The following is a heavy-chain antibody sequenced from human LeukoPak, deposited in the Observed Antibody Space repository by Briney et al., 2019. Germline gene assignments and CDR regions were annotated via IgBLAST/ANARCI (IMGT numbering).Heavy chain of an antibody. CDR3: ARLAVAGKGYYYYGMDV. CDR2: IYPGDSDT. Sequence: GESLKISCKGSGYSFTSYWIGWVRQMPGKGLEWMGIIYPGDSDTRYSPSFQDQVTISADKSISTAYLQWSSLKASDTAMYYCARLAVAGKGYYYYGMDVWGQGTTVTVSS. J-gene: IGHJ6*02. CDR1: GYSFTSYW. V-gene: IGHV5-51*01. D-gene: IGHD6-19*01.